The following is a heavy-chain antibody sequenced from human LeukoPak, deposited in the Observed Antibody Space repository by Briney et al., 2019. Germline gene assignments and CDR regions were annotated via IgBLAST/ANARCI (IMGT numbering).Heavy chain of an antibody. CDR3: AREDDSGTYYSFGMDV. Sequence: GGSLRLSCGASGFTFSTYTMNWVRQAPGKGLEWVSSITSSADHIYYAESLKGRFTISRDNANNSLSLELNSLRAEDTAVYYCAREDDSGTYYSFGMDVWGQGTTVTVSS. V-gene: IGHV3-21*01. CDR2: ITSSADHI. CDR1: GFTFSTYT. J-gene: IGHJ6*02. D-gene: IGHD3-22*01.